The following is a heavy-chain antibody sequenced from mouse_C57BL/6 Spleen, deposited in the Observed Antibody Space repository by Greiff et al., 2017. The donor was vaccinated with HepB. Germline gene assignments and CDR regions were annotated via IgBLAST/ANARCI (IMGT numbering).Heavy chain of an antibody. D-gene: IGHD1-1*01. Sequence: VQLQQSVAELVRPGASVKLSCTASGFNIKNTYMHWVKQRPEQGLEWIGRIDPANGNTKYAPKFQGKATITADTSSNTAYLQLSSLTSEDTAIYYCAGTYYGNRESYAMDYWGQGTSVTVSS. CDR1: GFNIKNTY. CDR2: IDPANGNT. J-gene: IGHJ4*01. CDR3: AGTYYGNRESYAMDY. V-gene: IGHV14-3*01.